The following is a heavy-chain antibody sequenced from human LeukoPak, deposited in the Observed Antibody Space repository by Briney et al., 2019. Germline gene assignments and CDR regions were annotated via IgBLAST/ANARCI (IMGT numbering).Heavy chain of an antibody. CDR3: ARLDYYDSSGSLDY. D-gene: IGHD3-22*01. Sequence: SGPALVKPTQTLTLTCTFSGFSLSTSGMCVSWIRQPPGKALEWLARIDWDDDKYYSTSLKTRLTISKDTSKNQVVLTMTNMDPVDTATYYCARLDYYDSSGSLDYWGQGTLVTVSS. J-gene: IGHJ4*02. CDR1: GFSLSTSGMC. V-gene: IGHV2-70*11. CDR2: IDWDDDK.